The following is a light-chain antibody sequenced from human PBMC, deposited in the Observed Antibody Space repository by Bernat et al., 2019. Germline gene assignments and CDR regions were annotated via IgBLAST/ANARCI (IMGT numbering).Light chain of an antibody. Sequence: QSALTQPASVSGSPVQSITISCTGTSSDVGSYNLVSWYQQHPGKAPKLMIYVGSKRPSGVSNRFSGSKSGTTASLTISALQAEDEADYYCCSYAGSSTFLYVFGTGNKVTVL. V-gene: IGLV2-23*01. CDR1: SSDVGSYNL. J-gene: IGLJ1*01. CDR2: VGS. CDR3: CSYAGSSTFLYV.